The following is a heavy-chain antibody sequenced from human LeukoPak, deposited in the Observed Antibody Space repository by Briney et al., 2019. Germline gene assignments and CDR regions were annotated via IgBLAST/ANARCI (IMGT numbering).Heavy chain of an antibody. CDR3: ARHGDGYNPFDY. Sequence: PSETLSLTCTVSGGSISSTSYYWGWIRQPPGKGLEWLGSIYYRGSTYYNPSLMSRVTISLDTSKNQFSLTLRSVTAADTAVYYCARHGDGYNPFDYWGQGILVTVSS. CDR1: GGSISSTSYY. D-gene: IGHD5-24*01. J-gene: IGHJ4*02. V-gene: IGHV4-39*01. CDR2: IYYRGST.